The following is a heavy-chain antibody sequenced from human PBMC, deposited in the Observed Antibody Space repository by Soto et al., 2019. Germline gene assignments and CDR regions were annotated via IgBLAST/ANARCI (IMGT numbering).Heavy chain of an antibody. CDR2: IHPGDSDT. CDR3: ARETGGTTFDY. D-gene: IGHD1-7*01. V-gene: IGHV5-51*01. Sequence: GESLKISCKGSGYSFTSYWIGWVRQMPGKGLEWMAIIHPGDSDTRYSPSFQGLVTVSADRSINTAYLHWSSLKASDTAMYYCARETGGTTFDYWGQGTMVTVSS. CDR1: GYSFTSYW. J-gene: IGHJ4*02.